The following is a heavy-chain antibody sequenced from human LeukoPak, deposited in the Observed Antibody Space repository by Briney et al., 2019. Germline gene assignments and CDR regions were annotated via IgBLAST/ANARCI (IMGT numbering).Heavy chain of an antibody. V-gene: IGHV4-34*01. CDR3: ARGRLSYDFWSGYRNWFDP. CDR1: GGSFSGYY. Sequence: PSETLSLTCAVYGGSFSGYYWSWIRQPPGKGLEWIGEINHSGSTNYNPSLKSRVTISVDTSKNQFSLKLGSVTAADTAVYYCARGRLSYDFWSGYRNWFDPWGQGTLVTVSS. D-gene: IGHD3-3*01. CDR2: INHSGST. J-gene: IGHJ5*02.